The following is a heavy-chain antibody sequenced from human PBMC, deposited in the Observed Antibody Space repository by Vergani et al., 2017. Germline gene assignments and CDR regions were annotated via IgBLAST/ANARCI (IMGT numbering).Heavy chain of an antibody. CDR2: ISGNSGAV. J-gene: IGHJ3*01. Sequence: EVDLVESGGGLAQPGGSLRLSCEASGITFWKFGMHWVRQGPGKGLEWVSGISGNSGAVDYADSVRGRFTISRDNAKNSLFLEMNSLRFEDTAVYFCTKGSVYYHDSAGHGYDPYTGFDLWGQGTLVTVSS. CDR1: GITFWKFG. CDR3: TKGSVYYHDSAGHGYDPYTGFDL. V-gene: IGHV3-9*01. D-gene: IGHD5-12*01.